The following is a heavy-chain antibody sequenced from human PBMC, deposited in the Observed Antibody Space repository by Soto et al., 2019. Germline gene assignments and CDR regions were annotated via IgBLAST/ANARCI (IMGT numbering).Heavy chain of an antibody. CDR2: ISGSGGIT. CDR1: EFMFSNYA. CDR3: AQAARRTEVAGYFDT. D-gene: IGHD6-19*01. V-gene: IGHV3-23*01. Sequence: PGGSLRLSGAASEFMFSNYAMNWVRQAPGKGLEWVSAISGSGGITYYADSVKGRFTISRDNSKNTLYLQMNSLRAEDTAVYYCAQAARRTEVAGYFDTWDQGALDTVSS. J-gene: IGHJ4*02.